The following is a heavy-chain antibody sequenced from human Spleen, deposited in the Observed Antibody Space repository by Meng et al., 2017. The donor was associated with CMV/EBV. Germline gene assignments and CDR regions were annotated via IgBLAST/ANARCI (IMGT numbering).Heavy chain of an antibody. Sequence: GESLKISCAASGFTFSAYEMNWVRQAPGKGLEWVAVISYDGSNRYYADSVKGRFTISRDNSKNTLYLQMIILRAEDTAVYYCARGKGDYYGMDVWGQGTTVTVSS. CDR3: ARGKGDYYGMDV. CDR1: GFTFSAYE. V-gene: IGHV3-30-3*01. J-gene: IGHJ6*02. CDR2: ISYDGSNR. D-gene: IGHD3-16*01.